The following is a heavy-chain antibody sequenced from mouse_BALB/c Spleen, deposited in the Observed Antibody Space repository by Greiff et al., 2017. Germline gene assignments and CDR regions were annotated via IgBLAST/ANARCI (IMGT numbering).Heavy chain of an antibody. V-gene: IGHV5-4*02. CDR2: ISDGGSYT. CDR3: ASTYYGYGGSDARDY. CDR1: GFTFSDYY. Sequence: EVMLVESGGGLVKPGGSLKLSCAASGFTFSDYYMYWVRQTPEKRLEWVATISDGGSYTYYPDSVKGRFTISRDNAKNNLYLQMSILKSEDTAMYYCASTYYGYGGSDARDYWGQGTSVTVSS. J-gene: IGHJ4*01. D-gene: IGHD1-2*01.